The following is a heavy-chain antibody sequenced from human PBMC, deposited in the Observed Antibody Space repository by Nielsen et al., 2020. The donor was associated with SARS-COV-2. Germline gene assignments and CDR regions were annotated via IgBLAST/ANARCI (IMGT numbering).Heavy chain of an antibody. J-gene: IGHJ6*03. CDR3: ARDGSSWYETYYYYMDV. CDR1: GFTFSSYG. D-gene: IGHD6-13*01. CDR2: IWYDGSNK. Sequence: GGSLRLSCAASGFTFSSYGMHWVRQAPGKGLEWVAVIWYDGSNKYYADSVKGRFTISRDNSKNTLYLQMNSLRAEDTAVYYCARDGSSWYETYYYYMDVWGKGTTVTVSS. V-gene: IGHV3-33*01.